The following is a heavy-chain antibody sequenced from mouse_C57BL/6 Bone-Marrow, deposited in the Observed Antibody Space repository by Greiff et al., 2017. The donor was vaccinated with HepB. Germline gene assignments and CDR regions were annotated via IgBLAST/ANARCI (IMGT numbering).Heavy chain of an antibody. D-gene: IGHD2-4*01. J-gene: IGHJ3*01. CDR2: IDPSDSYT. V-gene: IGHV1-69*01. Sequence: VQLQQPGAELVMPGASVKLSCKASGYTFTSYWMHWVKQRPGQGLEWIGEIDPSDSYTNYNQKFKGKSTLTVDKSSSTAYMQISSLTSEDSAVYYCAMITRAWFAYWGQGTLVTVSA. CDR3: AMITRAWFAY. CDR1: GYTFTSYW.